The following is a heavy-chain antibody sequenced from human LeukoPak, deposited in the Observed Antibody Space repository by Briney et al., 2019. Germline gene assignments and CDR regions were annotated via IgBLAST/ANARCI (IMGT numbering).Heavy chain of an antibody. CDR2: ISSSSSYI. J-gene: IGHJ4*02. CDR3: ARDHGYSYGFDY. CDR1: GFTFSSYS. Sequence: GGSLRLSCAASGFTFSSYSMNWVRQAPGKGLEWVSSISSSSSYIYYADSVKGRFTISRDNAKNSLYLQMNSLRAEGTAVYYCARDHGYSYGFDYWGQGTLVTVSS. V-gene: IGHV3-21*01. D-gene: IGHD5-18*01.